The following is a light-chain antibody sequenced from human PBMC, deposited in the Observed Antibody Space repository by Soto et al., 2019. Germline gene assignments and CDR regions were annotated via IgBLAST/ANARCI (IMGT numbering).Light chain of an antibody. CDR2: EVS. CDR3: ASYTSSSTSFI. Sequence: QSALTQPASVSGSPGQSITISCTGTSSDVGGYKYVSWYQQHPDKAPKLIIFEVSNRPSGISSRFSGSKSGNTASLTISGLQAEDEADYYCASYTSSSTSFIFGRGTKLTVL. J-gene: IGLJ2*01. CDR1: SSDVGGYKY. V-gene: IGLV2-14*01.